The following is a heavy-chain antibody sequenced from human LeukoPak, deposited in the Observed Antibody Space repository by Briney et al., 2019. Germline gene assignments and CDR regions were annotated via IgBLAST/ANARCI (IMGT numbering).Heavy chain of an antibody. Sequence: GASVKVSCKASGYTFTGYYMHWVRQAPGQGLEWMVWINPNSGGTNYAQKFQGRVTMTRDTSISTAYMELSRLRSDDTAVYYCARTGYSGYDYPDYWGQGTLVTVSS. J-gene: IGHJ4*02. V-gene: IGHV1-2*02. CDR1: GYTFTGYY. CDR3: ARTGYSGYDYPDY. D-gene: IGHD5-12*01. CDR2: INPNSGGT.